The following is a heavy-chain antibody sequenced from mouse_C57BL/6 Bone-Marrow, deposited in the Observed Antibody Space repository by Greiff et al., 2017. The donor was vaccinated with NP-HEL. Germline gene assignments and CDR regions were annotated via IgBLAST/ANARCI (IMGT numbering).Heavy chain of an antibody. V-gene: IGHV1-54*01. Sequence: VQLQQSGAELVRPGTSVKVSCKASGYAFTNYLIEWVKQRPGQGLEWIGVINPGSGGTNYNEKFKGKATLTADKSSSTAYMQLSSLTSEDSAVYFCAREEIYYYGSSYAMDYWGQGTSVTVSS. CDR2: INPGSGGT. D-gene: IGHD1-1*01. J-gene: IGHJ4*01. CDR1: GYAFTNYL. CDR3: AREEIYYYGSSYAMDY.